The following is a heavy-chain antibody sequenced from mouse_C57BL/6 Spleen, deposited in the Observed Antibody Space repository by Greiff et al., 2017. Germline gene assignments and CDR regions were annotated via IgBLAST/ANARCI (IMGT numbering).Heavy chain of an antibody. CDR1: GYSITSGYY. J-gene: IGHJ2*01. CDR2: ISYDGSN. Sequence: EVKLMESGPGLVKPSQSLSLTCSVTGYSITSGYYWNWIRQFPGNKLEWMGYISYDGSNNYNPSLKNRISITRDTSKNQFFLKLNSVTTEDTATYYCEREGAYYSNYDYWGQGTTLTVSS. D-gene: IGHD2-5*01. V-gene: IGHV3-6*01. CDR3: EREGAYYSNYDY.